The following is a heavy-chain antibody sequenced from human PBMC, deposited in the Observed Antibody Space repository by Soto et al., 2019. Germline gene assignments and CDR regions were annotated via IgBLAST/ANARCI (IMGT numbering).Heavy chain of an antibody. J-gene: IGHJ4*02. CDR2: IDPSDSYT. CDR3: ARIRDYYDSCGYCYDY. D-gene: IGHD3-22*01. Sequence: PGESLKISCKGSGYSFTSYWISWVRQMPGKGLEWMGRIDPSDSYTNYSPSFQGHVTISADKSISTAYLQWSSLKASDTAMYYCARIRDYYDSCGYCYDYWGQGTLVTVSS. CDR1: GYSFTSYW. V-gene: IGHV5-10-1*01.